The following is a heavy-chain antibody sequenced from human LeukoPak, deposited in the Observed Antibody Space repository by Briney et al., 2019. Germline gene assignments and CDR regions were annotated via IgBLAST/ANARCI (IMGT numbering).Heavy chain of an antibody. CDR3: ARGQTIAVADY. CDR1: GGTFSSYA. Sequence: SVKVSCKASGGTFSSYAISLVRQAPGQGLEWMGGTIPIFGTANYAQKFQGRVTITTDESTSTAYMELSSLRSEDTAVYYCARGQTIAVADYWGQGTLVTVSS. CDR2: TIPIFGTA. V-gene: IGHV1-69*05. D-gene: IGHD6-19*01. J-gene: IGHJ4*02.